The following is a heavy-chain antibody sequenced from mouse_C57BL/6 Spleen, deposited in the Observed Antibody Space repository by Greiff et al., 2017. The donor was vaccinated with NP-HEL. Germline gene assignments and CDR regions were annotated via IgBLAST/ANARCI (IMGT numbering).Heavy chain of an antibody. CDR2: INPNNGGT. D-gene: IGHD2-3*01. CDR3: ARYDGYRNGFAY. CDR1: GYTFTDYN. V-gene: IGHV1-22*01. J-gene: IGHJ3*01. Sequence: VQLKQSGPELVKPGASVKMSCKASGYTFTDYNMHWVKQSHGKSLEWIGYINPNNGGTSYNQKFKGKATLTVNKSSSTAYMELRSLTSEDSAVYYCARYDGYRNGFAYWGQGTLVTVSA.